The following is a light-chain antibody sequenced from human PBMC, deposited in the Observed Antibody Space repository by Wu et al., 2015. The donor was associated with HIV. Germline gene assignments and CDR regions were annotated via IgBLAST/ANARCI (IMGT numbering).Light chain of an antibody. CDR2: DTS. Sequence: EILLTQSPATLSLSPGERVTLSCRASETVGLSLAWYQQRPGQAPRLLIYDTSDRAPDVPARFTGGGSGTDFTLIISSLEPADFAVYYCQQRSNWPPITFGQGTRLEIK. J-gene: IGKJ5*01. CDR1: ETVGLS. V-gene: IGKV3-11*01. CDR3: QQRSNWPPIT.